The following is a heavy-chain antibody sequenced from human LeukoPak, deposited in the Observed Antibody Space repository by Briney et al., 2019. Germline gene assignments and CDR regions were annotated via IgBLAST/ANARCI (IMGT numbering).Heavy chain of an antibody. CDR1: GGSISSYY. V-gene: IGHV4-4*07. J-gene: IGHJ1*01. Sequence: KTSETLSLTCTVSGGSISSYYWSWIRQPAGKGLEWIGRIYTSGSTNYNPSLKSRVTMSVDTSKNQFSLKLSSVTAADTAVYYCARDSGSYSRGEYFQHWGQGTLVTVSS. CDR2: IYTSGST. D-gene: IGHD1-26*01. CDR3: ARDSGSYSRGEYFQH.